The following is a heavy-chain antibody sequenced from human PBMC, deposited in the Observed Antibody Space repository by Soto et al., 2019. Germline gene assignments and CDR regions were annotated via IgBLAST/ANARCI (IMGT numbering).Heavy chain of an antibody. CDR3: AKGAEYSGSPDAFDI. CDR1: GFTFSSYG. Sequence: GGSLRLSCAASGFTFSSYGMHWVRQAPGKGLEWVAVISYDGSNKYYADSVKGRFTISRDNSKNTLYLQMNSLRAEDTAVYYCAKGAEYSGSPDAFDIWGQGTMVTVSS. D-gene: IGHD1-26*01. V-gene: IGHV3-30*18. CDR2: ISYDGSNK. J-gene: IGHJ3*02.